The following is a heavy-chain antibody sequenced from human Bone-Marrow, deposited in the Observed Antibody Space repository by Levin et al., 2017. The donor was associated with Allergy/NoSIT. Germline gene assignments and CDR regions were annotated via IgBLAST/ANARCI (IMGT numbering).Heavy chain of an antibody. Sequence: PGGSLRLSCEASGFIFTSYGIHWVRQAPGKGLEWVALIWYDGSKKYYADSVKGRFTISRDNAKNTVWLQMDSLRVEDTAVFYCARGSRQILPPYGMDVWGQGTTVIVSS. J-gene: IGHJ6*02. CDR2: IWYDGSKK. V-gene: IGHV3-33*03. CDR1: GFIFTSYG. D-gene: IGHD2-2*01. CDR3: ARGSRQILPPYGMDV.